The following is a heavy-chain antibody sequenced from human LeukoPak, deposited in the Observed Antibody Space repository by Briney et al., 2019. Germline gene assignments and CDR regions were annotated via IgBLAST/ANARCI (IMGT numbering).Heavy chain of an antibody. Sequence: PGRSLRLSCAASGFTFSSYGMHWVRQAPGKGLEWVAVISYDGSNRYYADSVKGRFTISRDNSKNTLYLQMNSLRAEDTAVYYCAKGSDFSGWYYFDYWGQGTLVTVSS. D-gene: IGHD6-19*01. CDR3: AKGSDFSGWYYFDY. CDR1: GFTFSSYG. CDR2: ISYDGSNR. J-gene: IGHJ4*02. V-gene: IGHV3-30*18.